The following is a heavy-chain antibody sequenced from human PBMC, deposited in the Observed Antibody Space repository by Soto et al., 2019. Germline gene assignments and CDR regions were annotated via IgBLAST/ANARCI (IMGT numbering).Heavy chain of an antibody. CDR1: GGSISSISYY. D-gene: IGHD2-2*01. Sequence: QLQLQESGPGLVKPSETLSLTCTVSGGSISSISYYWGWIRQPPGKGLEWIGSIKYSGHTFYNPSLKSRVTMSVDTSNNQFSLRLSSVTAAETAVYYCARVDIAVVPSTTFDYWGQGNLVTVSS. CDR2: IKYSGHT. CDR3: ARVDIAVVPSTTFDY. V-gene: IGHV4-39*01. J-gene: IGHJ4*02.